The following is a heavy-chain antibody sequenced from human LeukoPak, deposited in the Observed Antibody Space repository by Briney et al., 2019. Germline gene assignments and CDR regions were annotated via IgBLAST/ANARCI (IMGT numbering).Heavy chain of an antibody. Sequence: ASVKVSCKASGYTFTGYYMHWVRQAPGQGLEWMGWINPNSGGTNYAQKFQGRVTMTRDTSISTAYMELSRLRSDDTAVYYCARAPDHINWFDPWGQGTLVTVSS. CDR1: GYTFTGYY. CDR3: ARAPDHINWFDP. J-gene: IGHJ5*02. V-gene: IGHV1-2*02. D-gene: IGHD2-21*01. CDR2: INPNSGGT.